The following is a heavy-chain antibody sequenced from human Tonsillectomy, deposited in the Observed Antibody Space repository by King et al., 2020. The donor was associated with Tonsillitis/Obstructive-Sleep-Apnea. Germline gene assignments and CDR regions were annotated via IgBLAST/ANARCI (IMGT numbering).Heavy chain of an antibody. Sequence: EVQLVESGGGLVQPGGSLRLSCAASGFTFSSYAMTWVRQAPGKGLEWVSSISGSGGRIYYADSVKGRFTISRDNSKNTLYLQMNSLRAEDTAVYYCARSGTMSDDAMDVWGQGTTVTVSS. D-gene: IGHD1-1*01. J-gene: IGHJ6*02. V-gene: IGHV3-23*04. CDR1: GFTFSSYA. CDR2: ISGSGGRI. CDR3: ARSGTMSDDAMDV.